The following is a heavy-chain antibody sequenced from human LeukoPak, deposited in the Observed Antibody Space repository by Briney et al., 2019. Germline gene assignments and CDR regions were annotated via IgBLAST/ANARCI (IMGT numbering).Heavy chain of an antibody. J-gene: IGHJ4*02. CDR3: TRDRGAYNLYDY. V-gene: IGHV3-49*03. D-gene: IGHD1-1*01. CDR2: IRSKAYGETA. CDR1: GITFGDYA. Sequence: GGSLRLSCTASGITFGDYAMSWINQAPGKGLEWVGFIRSKAYGETADYAASVKGRFTISRDDSKAIAYLQMNSLKTEDTAVYHCTRDRGAYNLYDYWGQGTLVTVSS.